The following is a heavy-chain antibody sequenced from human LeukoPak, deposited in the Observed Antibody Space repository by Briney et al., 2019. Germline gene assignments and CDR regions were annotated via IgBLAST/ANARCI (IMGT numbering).Heavy chain of an antibody. CDR3: ASNSCYTSTCHFDY. J-gene: IGHJ4*02. D-gene: IGHD2-2*02. CDR1: GGSFSGYY. Sequence: TTSETLSLTCAVYGGSFSGYYWIWIRQPPGKGLEWIGEINHSGSTNYNPSLKSRVTISVDTSTKQFSLKLSSVTAADTAVYYCASNSCYTSTCHFDYWGQGTLVTVSS. CDR2: INHSGST. V-gene: IGHV4-34*01.